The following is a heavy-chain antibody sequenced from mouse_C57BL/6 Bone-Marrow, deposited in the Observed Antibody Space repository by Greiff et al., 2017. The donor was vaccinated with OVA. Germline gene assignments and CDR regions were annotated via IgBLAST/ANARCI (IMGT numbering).Heavy chain of an antibody. Sequence: EVKVVESGEGLVKPGGSLKLSCAASGFTFSSYAMSWVRQTPEKRLEWVAYISSGGDYIYYADTVKGRFTISRDNARNTLYLQMSSLKSEDTAMYYCTRDIYAPFAYWGQGTLVTVSA. CDR3: TRDIYAPFAY. CDR2: ISSGGDYI. V-gene: IGHV5-9-1*02. CDR1: GFTFSSYA. J-gene: IGHJ3*01. D-gene: IGHD1-1*01.